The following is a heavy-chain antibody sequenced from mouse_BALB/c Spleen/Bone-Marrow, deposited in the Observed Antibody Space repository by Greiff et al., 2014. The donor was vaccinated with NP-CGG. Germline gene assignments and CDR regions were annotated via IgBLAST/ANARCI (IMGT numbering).Heavy chain of an antibody. V-gene: IGHV1-82*01. CDR3: ARSDGYRDMDY. J-gene: IGHJ4*01. CDR2: IYPGDGDT. CDR1: GYAFSSSW. D-gene: IGHD2-3*01. Sequence: QVQLQQSGPELVKPGASVKISCKASGYAFSSSWMNWVKQRPGQGLEWIGRIYPGDGDTKYNGKFKGKATLTADKSSSTAYMQPSSLTSVDSAVYFCARSDGYRDMDYWGQGTSVTVSS.